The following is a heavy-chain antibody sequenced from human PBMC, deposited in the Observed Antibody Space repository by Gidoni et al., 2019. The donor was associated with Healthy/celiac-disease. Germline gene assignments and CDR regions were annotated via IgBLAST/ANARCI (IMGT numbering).Heavy chain of an antibody. CDR1: RLSFTRYA. V-gene: IGHV3-64D*08. Sequence: EVQLVESGGGVVQPGGSMRLACSAPRLSFTRYAIQWVRQATWKGLEYVSAISSNGGSTYYADSVKGRFTISRDNSKNTLYLQMISLRAEDTAVYYCVRTGGWFGPGTYFDYWGQGTLVTVSS. J-gene: IGHJ4*02. CDR2: ISSNGGST. D-gene: IGHD3-10*01. CDR3: VRTGGWFGPGTYFDY.